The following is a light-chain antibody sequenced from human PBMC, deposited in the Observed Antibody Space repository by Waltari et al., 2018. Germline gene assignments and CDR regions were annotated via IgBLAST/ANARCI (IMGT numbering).Light chain of an antibody. CDR2: KAS. J-gene: IGKJ4*02. CDR1: ESVKNN. V-gene: IGKV1-5*03. Sequence: DVQLTHSPSPLSASVGDRVTITCRASESVKNNLAWYQHQPGKAPKVLVHKASRLESGVPSRFSGSGYGTEVTLTISSLEPDDFATYYGHQYNTLPRTFGGGTKVEIK. CDR3: HQYNTLPRT.